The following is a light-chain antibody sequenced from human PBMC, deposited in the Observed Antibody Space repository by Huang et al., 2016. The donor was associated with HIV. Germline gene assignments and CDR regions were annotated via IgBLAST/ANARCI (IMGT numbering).Light chain of an antibody. V-gene: IGKV3-11*01. J-gene: IGKJ1*01. CDR2: DAS. Sequence: EIVLTQSPATLSLSPGEGATLSCRASQSIGSYLAWYQQRPGQAPRLLIYDASIRATGIAARVSGSGSGTDFTLTISSREPEDVAVYYCQQRNNWPPWTFGQGTKVELK. CDR3: QQRNNWPPWT. CDR1: QSIGSY.